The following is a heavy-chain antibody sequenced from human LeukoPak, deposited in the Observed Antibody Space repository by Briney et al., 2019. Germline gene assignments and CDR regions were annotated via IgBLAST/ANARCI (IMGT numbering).Heavy chain of an antibody. CDR3: AKDGSSGWTRSFDY. CDR1: GFTFSNKA. CDR2: ISGSGGST. D-gene: IGHD6-19*01. J-gene: IGHJ4*02. V-gene: IGHV3-23*01. Sequence: AGGSLSLSCVASGFTFSNKAMSWVRQAPGRGLEWVSSISGSGGSTNYADSVKGRFTISRDNSENTLYLQMNTLRAEDTAVYYCAKDGSSGWTRSFDYWGQGTLVTVSS.